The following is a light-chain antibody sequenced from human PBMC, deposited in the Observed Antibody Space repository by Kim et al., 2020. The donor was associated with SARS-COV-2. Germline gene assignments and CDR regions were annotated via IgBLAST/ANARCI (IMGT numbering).Light chain of an antibody. Sequence: EVEMTQSPTTLSVSPGESATLSCRASQTVGSHLAWYQQKPGQAPRLLIYRASTRATGIPPRFRGSGSGTEFTLTISSLQSEDSAIYYCQHHNNWPPYTFGQGTKLEI. CDR1: QTVGSH. CDR2: RAS. CDR3: QHHNNWPPYT. V-gene: IGKV3-15*01. J-gene: IGKJ2*01.